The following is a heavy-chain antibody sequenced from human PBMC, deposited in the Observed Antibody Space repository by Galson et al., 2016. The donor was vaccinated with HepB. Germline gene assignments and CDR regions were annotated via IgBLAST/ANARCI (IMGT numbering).Heavy chain of an antibody. CDR1: GYSVTTYA. Sequence: SVKVSCKASGYSVTTYAMNWVRQAPGQGLEWMGWINTNTGKSTYAQAFTGRFVFSLDASVSTTYLQISGLKAEDTAVYYCARDMGYCSSTSCYVTAFDMWGQGTMTTVSA. J-gene: IGHJ3*02. V-gene: IGHV7-4-1*02. D-gene: IGHD2-2*01. CDR3: ARDMGYCSSTSCYVTAFDM. CDR2: INTNTGKS.